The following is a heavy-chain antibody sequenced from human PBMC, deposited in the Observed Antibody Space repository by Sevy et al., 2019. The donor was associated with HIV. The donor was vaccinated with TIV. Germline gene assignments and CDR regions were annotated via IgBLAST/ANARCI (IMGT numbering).Heavy chain of an antibody. Sequence: GSLRLSCAASGFTFSSYAMSWVRQAPGKGLGWVSAISGSGGSTYYADSVKGRFTISRDNSKNTLYLQMNSLKVEDTAVYYCAKESSGSSDFDYWGQGTLVTVSS. CDR3: AKESSGSSDFDY. V-gene: IGHV3-23*01. D-gene: IGHD1-26*01. CDR2: ISGSGGST. CDR1: GFTFSSYA. J-gene: IGHJ4*02.